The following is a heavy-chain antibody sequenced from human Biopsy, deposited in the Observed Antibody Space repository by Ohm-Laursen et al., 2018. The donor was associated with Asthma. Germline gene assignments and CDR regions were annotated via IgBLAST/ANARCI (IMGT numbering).Heavy chain of an antibody. Sequence: ATVKISCKASGYTLINYAIHWVRQAPGQRLEWMGWINAGNGNTKYSQKFQGRVTITRDTSASTAYMDLSSLRSEGTAVYYCARTYCDVFAIWGQGTMVTVSS. D-gene: IGHD2-15*01. CDR2: INAGNGNT. V-gene: IGHV1-3*01. CDR1: GYTLINYA. J-gene: IGHJ3*02. CDR3: ARTYCDVFAI.